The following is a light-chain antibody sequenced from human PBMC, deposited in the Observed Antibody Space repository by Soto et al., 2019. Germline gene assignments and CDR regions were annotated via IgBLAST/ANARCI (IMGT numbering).Light chain of an antibody. CDR2: KAS. J-gene: IGKJ2*01. V-gene: IGKV1-5*03. CDR3: QQYNSYSRI. CDR1: QSSSRW. Sequence: DIQMTQSPSTLSASVGDRVTITCRASQSSSRWLAWYQQKPGKAPKLLIYKASSLESGVPSRFSGSGSGTEFTLTISSLQPDDFATYYCQQYNSYSRIFGQGTKLEIK.